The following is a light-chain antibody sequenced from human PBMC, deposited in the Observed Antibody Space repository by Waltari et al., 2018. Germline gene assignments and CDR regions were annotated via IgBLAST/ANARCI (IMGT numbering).Light chain of an antibody. CDR3: QQYYNTPPTYT. CDR1: QSVLYSSNNKNY. CDR2: WAS. V-gene: IGKV4-1*01. Sequence: DIVMTQSPDSLAVSLGERATINCKSSQSVLYSSNNKNYLAWYQQKPGQPPKLLIYWASTRESGVPDRFSGSGSGTDFTLTISSLQAEDVAVYDCQQYYNTPPTYTFGQGTKLEIK. J-gene: IGKJ2*01.